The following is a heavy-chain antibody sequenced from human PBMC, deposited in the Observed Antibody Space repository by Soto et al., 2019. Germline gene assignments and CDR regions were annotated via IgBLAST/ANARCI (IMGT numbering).Heavy chain of an antibody. CDR1: GGSFSGYY. CDR3: ARGSDVLRYFDWLLGSTDFDY. CDR2: INHSGST. D-gene: IGHD3-9*01. Sequence: SETLSLTCAVYGGSFSGYYWSWIRQPPGKGLEWIGEINHSGSTNYNPSLKSRVTISVDTSKNQFSLKLSSVTAADTAVYYCARGSDVLRYFDWLLGSTDFDYWGQGTLVTVS. V-gene: IGHV4-34*01. J-gene: IGHJ4*02.